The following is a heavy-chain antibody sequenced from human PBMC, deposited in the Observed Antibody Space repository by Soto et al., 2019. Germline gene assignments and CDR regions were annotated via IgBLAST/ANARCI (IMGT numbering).Heavy chain of an antibody. J-gene: IGHJ3*02. CDR1: GGSFSGYY. CDR2: INHSGST. V-gene: IGHV4-34*01. Sequence: SETLSLTCAVYGGSFSGYYWSWIRQPPGKGLEWIGEINHSGSTNYNPSLKSRVTISVDTSKNQFSLKLSSVTAADTAVYYCARGLVDSTIFGVVTHDAFDIWGQGTMVTVSS. CDR3: ARGLVDSTIFGVVTHDAFDI. D-gene: IGHD3-3*01.